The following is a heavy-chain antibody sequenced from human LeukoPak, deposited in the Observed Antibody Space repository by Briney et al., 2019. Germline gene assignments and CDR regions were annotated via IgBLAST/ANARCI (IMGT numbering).Heavy chain of an antibody. Sequence: SETLSLTCTVSGASINTDYWTWVRQPAGKGLEWIGHMSTSGSPNYNPSLKSRLSMSVDKSKNQFSLKLSSVTAADTAVYYCARGVYIAAAQYGYWGQGTLVSVSS. CDR3: ARGVYIAAAQYGY. CDR1: GASINTDY. CDR2: MSTSGSP. D-gene: IGHD6-13*01. V-gene: IGHV4-4*07. J-gene: IGHJ4*02.